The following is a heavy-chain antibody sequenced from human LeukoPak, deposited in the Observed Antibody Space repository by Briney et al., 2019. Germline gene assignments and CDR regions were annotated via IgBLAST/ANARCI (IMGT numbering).Heavy chain of an antibody. CDR1: GYSFTSYW. CDR3: ARGYSNSWYFFDY. Sequence: GKSLKISCKGSGYSFTSYWIGWVRQMPGKGLEWMGIIYPGDSDTRYSPSFQGQVTISADKSISTAYLQWSSLKASDTAIYYCARGYSNSWYFFDYWGQGTLVTVSS. CDR2: IYPGDSDT. V-gene: IGHV5-51*01. J-gene: IGHJ4*02. D-gene: IGHD6-13*01.